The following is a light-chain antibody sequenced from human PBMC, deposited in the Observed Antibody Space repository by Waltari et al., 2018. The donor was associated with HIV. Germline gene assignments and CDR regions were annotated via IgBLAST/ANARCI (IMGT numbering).Light chain of an antibody. CDR3: QAWDSNSAV. Sequence: SYELTQPPSVSVSPGQTASLTCSGDDLTKQSVSWYQLRPGQSPVLVIYQDARRPSGIPERFSGSSSGNTATLTISGTQSMDEADYYCQAWDSNSAVFGGGTKLTVL. J-gene: IGLJ2*01. V-gene: IGLV3-1*01. CDR1: DLTKQS. CDR2: QDA.